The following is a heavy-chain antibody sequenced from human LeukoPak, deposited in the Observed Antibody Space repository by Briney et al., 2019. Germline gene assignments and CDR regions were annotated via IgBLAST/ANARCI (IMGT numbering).Heavy chain of an antibody. J-gene: IGHJ4*02. CDR1: GFTFSSYA. CDR2: ISGSGGST. CDR3: AKSGQWLVPQGLDY. V-gene: IGHV3-23*01. Sequence: PGGSLRLSCAASGFTFSSYAMSWVRQAPGKGLEWVSAISGSGGSTYYADSVKGRFTISRDNSKNTLYLQMNSLRAEGTAVYYCAKSGQWLVPQGLDYWGQGTLVTVSS. D-gene: IGHD6-19*01.